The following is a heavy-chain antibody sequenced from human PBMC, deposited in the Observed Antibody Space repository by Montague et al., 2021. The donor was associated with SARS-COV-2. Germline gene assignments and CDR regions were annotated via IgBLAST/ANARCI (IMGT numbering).Heavy chain of an antibody. J-gene: IGHJ4*02. V-gene: IGHV4-39*01. CDR3: ARQLPPYFVSNKCYSDYFDG. CDR1: GGSIRSPDYY. D-gene: IGHD3-9*01. CDR2: ISYTGRT. Sequence: SETLSLTCTVSGGSIRSPDYYWGWIRQPPGKGLEWIGSISYTGRTYYNPSLRSRVSISVDTSKNHFSLSLSSVTAADTAVYYCARQLPPYFVSNKCYSDYFDGWGQGALVTVSS.